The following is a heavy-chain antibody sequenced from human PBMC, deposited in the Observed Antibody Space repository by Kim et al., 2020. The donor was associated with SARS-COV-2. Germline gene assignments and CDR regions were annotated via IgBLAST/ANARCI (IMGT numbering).Heavy chain of an antibody. V-gene: IGHV3-30-3*01. D-gene: IGHD1-1*01. CDR3: ARDLNNDGWFDP. CDR2: ISYDGSNK. CDR1: GFTFSSYA. Sequence: GGSLRLSCAASGFTFSSYAMHWVRQAPGKGLEWVAVISYDGSNKYYADSVKGRFTISRDNSKNTLYLQMNSLRAEDTAVYYCARDLNNDGWFDPWGQGTLGTVSA. J-gene: IGHJ5*02.